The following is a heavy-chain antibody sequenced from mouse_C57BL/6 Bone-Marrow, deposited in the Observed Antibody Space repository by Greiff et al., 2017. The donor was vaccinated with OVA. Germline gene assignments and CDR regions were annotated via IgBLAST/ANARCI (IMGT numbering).Heavy chain of an antibody. J-gene: IGHJ1*03. CDR1: GYTFTSYG. Sequence: QVQLKQSGAELARPGASVKLSCEASGYTFTSYGISWVKQRTGQGLEWIGEIYPRSGNTYYNEKFKGKATLTADKSSSTAYMELRSLTSEDSAVYFCARSILRNFDVWGTGTTVTVSS. CDR3: ARSILRNFDV. CDR2: IYPRSGNT. V-gene: IGHV1-81*01. D-gene: IGHD1-1*01.